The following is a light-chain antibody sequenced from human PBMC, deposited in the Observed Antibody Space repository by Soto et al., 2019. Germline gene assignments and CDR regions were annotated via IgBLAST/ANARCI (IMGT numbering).Light chain of an antibody. CDR2: KAS. V-gene: IGKV2-30*02. CDR1: QSLVHSDGNTY. Sequence: DVVLTQSPLSLPVTLGQPASIPCRSSQSLVHSDGNTYLSWFQLKPGKAPQLLIYKASSLQSGVPSRFSGSGSGTEFTLTISRLEPEDFAVYYCQQYGKLPVTFGGGTKVDI. J-gene: IGKJ4*01. CDR3: QQYGKLPVT.